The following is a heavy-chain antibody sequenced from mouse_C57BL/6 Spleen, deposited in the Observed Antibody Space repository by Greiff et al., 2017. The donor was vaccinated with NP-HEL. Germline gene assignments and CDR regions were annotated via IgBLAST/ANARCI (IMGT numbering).Heavy chain of an antibody. CDR1: GFSFNTYA. J-gene: IGHJ2*01. CDR2: IRSKSNNYAT. V-gene: IGHV10-1*01. CDR3: VRHRGGYYFDY. Sequence: EVMLVESGGGLVQPKGSLKLSCAASGFSFNTYAMNWVRQAPGKGLEWVARIRSKSNNYATYYADSVKDRFTISRDDSESMLYLQMNNLKTEDTAMYYCVRHRGGYYFDYWGQGTTLTVSS.